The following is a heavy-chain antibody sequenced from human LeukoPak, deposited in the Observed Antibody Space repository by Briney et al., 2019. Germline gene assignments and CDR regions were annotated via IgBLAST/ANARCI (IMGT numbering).Heavy chain of an antibody. CDR1: GFTLCNYW. V-gene: IGHV3-7*01. CDR2: MRQDGSEK. Sequence: GGSLRLSCAASGFTLCNYWVSWIPQAAGKGLGWVANMRQDGSEKYYVDSVKGRFTISGDNAKNSLYLQMNSPTAEAAAVYYCARNTYYYFDYWGQGTLVTVSS. D-gene: IGHD2-21*01. CDR3: ARNTYYYFDY. J-gene: IGHJ4*02.